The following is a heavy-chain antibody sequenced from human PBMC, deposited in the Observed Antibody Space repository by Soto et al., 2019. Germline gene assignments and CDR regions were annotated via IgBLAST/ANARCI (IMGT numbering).Heavy chain of an antibody. CDR2: IYYSGSA. Sequence: SETPSLTCTVSGDSVTSVSDYWSWIRQPPGKGLEWIGYIYYSGSADYNPSLGSRVTISIDTSKNQFSLKLTSVTAADTAVYYCARGVGFGYYYYHMDLWGQGTTVTVSS. V-gene: IGHV4-61*01. CDR3: ARGVGFGYYYYHMDL. D-gene: IGHD3-10*01. CDR1: GDSVTSVSDY. J-gene: IGHJ6*02.